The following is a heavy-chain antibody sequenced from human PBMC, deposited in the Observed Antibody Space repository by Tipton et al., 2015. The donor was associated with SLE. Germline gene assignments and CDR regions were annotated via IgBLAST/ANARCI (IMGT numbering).Heavy chain of an antibody. J-gene: IGHJ6*02. Sequence: TLSLTCTVSGGSISSSSYYWAWIRQPPGKGLEWIGSIFYTGSTTYNPSLKSRLTMSVDTPKNQFSLKLTSVTAADTAVYYCARISVDTTMAQRVDYGMDVWGQGTTVTVSS. V-gene: IGHV4-61*05. CDR1: GGSISSSSYY. CDR3: ARISVDTTMAQRVDYGMDV. D-gene: IGHD5-18*01. CDR2: IFYTGST.